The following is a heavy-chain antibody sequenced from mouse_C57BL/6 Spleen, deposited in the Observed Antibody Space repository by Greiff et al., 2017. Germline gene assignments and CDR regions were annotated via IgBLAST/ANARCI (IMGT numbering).Heavy chain of an antibody. V-gene: IGHV1-50*01. D-gene: IGHD4-1*01. J-gene: IGHJ2*01. CDR1: GYTFTSYW. CDR3: APGTGDY. CDR2: IAPSDSYT. Sequence: QVQLQQPGAELVKPGASVKLSCQASGYTFTSYWMQWVKQRPGQGLAWTGEIAPSDSYTNYNQKFKGKATLTVDTSSSTAYMPLSSLTSEDSAVYYCAPGTGDYWGQGTTLTVSS.